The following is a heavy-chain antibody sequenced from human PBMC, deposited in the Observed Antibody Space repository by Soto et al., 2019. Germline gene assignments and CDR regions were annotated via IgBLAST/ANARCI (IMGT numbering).Heavy chain of an antibody. J-gene: IGHJ6*02. Sequence: ASVKVSCKASGYTITAHLLRWVRQAPGQGLEWMGWINAKSGGTDYAQKFQDRVTMSRDTSINTAYMQLSRLTSDDTAVYYCARDEKDGSGSYYNWVLYGPEGIHGMDVWGQGTTVTVSS. V-gene: IGHV1-2*02. CDR2: INAKSGGT. D-gene: IGHD3-10*01. CDR3: ARDEKDGSGSYYNWVLYGPEGIHGMDV. CDR1: GYTITAHL.